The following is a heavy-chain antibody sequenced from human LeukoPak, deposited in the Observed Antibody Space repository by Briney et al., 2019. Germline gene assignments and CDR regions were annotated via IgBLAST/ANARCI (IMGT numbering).Heavy chain of an antibody. D-gene: IGHD3-22*01. CDR2: INAGGSYT. CDR3: AKGRRGFYDSSGYFYIFDY. CDR1: GFTFGSDA. V-gene: IGHV3-23*01. Sequence: GGSLRLSWAASGFTFGSDAMSWVRQAPGKGLEWVSSINAGGSYTYYADSVKGRFTISRDNSRNTVYLQMNSLRAEDTAVYYCAKGRRGFYDSSGYFYIFDYWGQGTLVTVSS. J-gene: IGHJ4*02.